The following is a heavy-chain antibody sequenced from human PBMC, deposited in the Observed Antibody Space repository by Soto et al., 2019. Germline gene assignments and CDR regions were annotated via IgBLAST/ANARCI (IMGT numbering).Heavy chain of an antibody. CDR1: GFTFSSYE. CDR3: ARVGSSWPPQAWWFDY. V-gene: IGHV3-48*03. D-gene: IGHD6-13*01. Sequence: PGGSLRLSCAASGFTFSSYEMNWVRQAPGKGLEWVSYISSSGSTIYYADSVKGRFTISRDNAKNSLYLQMNSLRAEDTAVYYCARVGSSWPPQAWWFDYWGQGTLVTVSS. CDR2: ISSSGSTI. J-gene: IGHJ4*02.